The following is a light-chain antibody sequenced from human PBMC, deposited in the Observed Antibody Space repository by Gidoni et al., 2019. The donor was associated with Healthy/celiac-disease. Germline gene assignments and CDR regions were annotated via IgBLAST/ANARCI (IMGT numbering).Light chain of an antibody. J-gene: IGKJ2*01. V-gene: IGKV1-39*01. CDR3: QQSYSTPQE. CDR1: QSISSY. Sequence: DIQMTQSPSSLSASVGDRVTITCRASQSISSYLNWYQQKPGKAPKLLIYAASSLQSGVPSRFSCSGSGTDFTLTISSLQPEYFATYYCQQSYSTPQEFGQGTKLEIK. CDR2: AAS.